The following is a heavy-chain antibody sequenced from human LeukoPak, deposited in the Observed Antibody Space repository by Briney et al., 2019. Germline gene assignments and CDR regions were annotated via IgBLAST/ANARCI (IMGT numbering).Heavy chain of an antibody. Sequence: GGSLRLSCAASGFTFSSYGMHWARQAPGKGLEWVAFIRYDGSNKYYADSVKGRFTISRDNSKNTLYLQMNSLRAEDTAVYYCAKESGYSSSWIPFDYWGQGTLVTVSP. J-gene: IGHJ4*02. CDR1: GFTFSSYG. V-gene: IGHV3-30*02. D-gene: IGHD6-13*01. CDR2: IRYDGSNK. CDR3: AKESGYSSSWIPFDY.